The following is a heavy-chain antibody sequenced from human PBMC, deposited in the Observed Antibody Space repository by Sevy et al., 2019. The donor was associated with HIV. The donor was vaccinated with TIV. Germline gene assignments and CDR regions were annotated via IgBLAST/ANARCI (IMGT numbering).Heavy chain of an antibody. CDR1: GFTFSSYA. J-gene: IGHJ3*02. CDR3: ATSPSRIAAADKGDAFDI. V-gene: IGHV3-30-3*01. Sequence: GGSLRLSCAASGFTFSSYAMHWVRQAPGKGLEWVAVISYDGSNKYYADSVKGPFTISRDNSKNTLYLQMNSLRAEDTAVYYCATSPSRIAAADKGDAFDIWGQGTMVTVSS. CDR2: ISYDGSNK. D-gene: IGHD6-13*01.